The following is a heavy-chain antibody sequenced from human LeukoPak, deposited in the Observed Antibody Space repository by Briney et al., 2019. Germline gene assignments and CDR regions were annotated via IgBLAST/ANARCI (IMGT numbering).Heavy chain of an antibody. V-gene: IGHV3-23*01. J-gene: IGHJ4*02. Sequence: PGGSLRLSCASSGFTFSSYAMSWVRQAPGKGLEWVSTIGGTGVRTYYADSVKGRFTISRDNSKNTLDLQMNSLRAEDTAVYYCAKDDAWVRYQDWGQGTLVTVSS. D-gene: IGHD5-12*01. CDR2: IGGTGVRT. CDR3: AKDDAWVRYQD. CDR1: GFTFSSYA.